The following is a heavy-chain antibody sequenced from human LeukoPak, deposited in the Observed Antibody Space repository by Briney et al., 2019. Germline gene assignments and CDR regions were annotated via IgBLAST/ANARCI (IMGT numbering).Heavy chain of an antibody. CDR2: IKSDGSST. V-gene: IGHV3-74*01. J-gene: IGHJ4*02. Sequence: GGSLRLSCAASGFSFGSYWLHWVRQAPGKGLVWVSHIKSDGSSTSYADSVKGRFTISRDNSKNTLSLQMNSLRAEDTAVYYCAKGLEAYCGGDCYSGRLDYWGQGTLVTVSS. CDR1: GFSFGSYW. D-gene: IGHD2-21*02. CDR3: AKGLEAYCGGDCYSGRLDY.